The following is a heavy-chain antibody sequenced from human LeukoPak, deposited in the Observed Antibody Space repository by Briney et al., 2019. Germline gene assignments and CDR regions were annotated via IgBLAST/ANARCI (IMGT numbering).Heavy chain of an antibody. CDR2: ISYDGSNK. D-gene: IGHD6-19*01. Sequence: HPGGSLRLSCAASGFTFSSYGMHWVRQAPGKGLEWVAVISYDGSNKYYADSVKGRFTISRDNSKNTLYLQMNSLRAEDTAVYYCAKDDGIAVAGTDYWGQGTLVTVSS. CDR3: AKDDGIAVAGTDY. V-gene: IGHV3-30*18. J-gene: IGHJ4*02. CDR1: GFTFSSYG.